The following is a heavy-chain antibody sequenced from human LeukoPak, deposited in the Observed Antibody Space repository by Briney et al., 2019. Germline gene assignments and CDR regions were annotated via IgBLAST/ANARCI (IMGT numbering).Heavy chain of an antibody. CDR3: ATERYYYDSSGHYSDY. CDR1: GGTFSSYA. V-gene: IGHV1-69*04. Sequence: ASVKVSCKASGGTFSSYAISWVRQAPGQGLERMGRIIPILGIANYAQKFQGRVTITADKSTSTAYMELSSLRSEDTAVYYCATERYYYDSSGHYSDYWGQGTLVTVSS. D-gene: IGHD3-22*01. CDR2: IIPILGIA. J-gene: IGHJ4*02.